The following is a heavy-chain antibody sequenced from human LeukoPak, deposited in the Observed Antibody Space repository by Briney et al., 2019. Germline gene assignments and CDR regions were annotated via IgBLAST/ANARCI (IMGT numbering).Heavy chain of an antibody. CDR1: GFTFSSYG. Sequence: PGGSLRLSCAASGFTFSSYGMHWVRQAPGKGLEWVAVISYDGSNKYYPGSVKGRFTISRENAKNSLYLQMNSLRAGDTAVCYCVRLAPDYYYGMDVWGQGTTVTVSS. J-gene: IGHJ6*02. CDR3: VRLAPDYYYGMDV. CDR2: ISYDGSNK. D-gene: IGHD6-6*01. V-gene: IGHV3-30*03.